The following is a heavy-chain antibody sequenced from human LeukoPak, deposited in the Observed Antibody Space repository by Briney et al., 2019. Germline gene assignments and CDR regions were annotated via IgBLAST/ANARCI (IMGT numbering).Heavy chain of an antibody. Sequence: GGSLKLSCAASGFTFSGSAMHWVRQASGKGLEWVGRIRSKANSYATAYAASVKGRFTISRDDSKNTAYLQMNSLKTEDTAVYYCAREDFYDSSGYYFDAFDTWGQGTMVTVSS. D-gene: IGHD3-22*01. CDR2: IRSKANSYAT. V-gene: IGHV3-73*01. CDR1: GFTFSGSA. CDR3: AREDFYDSSGYYFDAFDT. J-gene: IGHJ3*02.